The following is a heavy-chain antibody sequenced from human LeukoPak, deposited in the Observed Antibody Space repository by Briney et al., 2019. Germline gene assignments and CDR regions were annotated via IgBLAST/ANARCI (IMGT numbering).Heavy chain of an antibody. J-gene: IGHJ6*02. V-gene: IGHV1-18*01. CDR2: ISAYNGNT. CDR3: GSYSSGPPSYYYYGMDV. CDR1: GYTFTSYG. D-gene: IGHD6-19*01. Sequence: ASVTVSFKSSGYTFTSYGISWVRQAPGQGLEWMGWISAYNGNTNYAQKLQGRVTMTTDTSTSTAYMELRSLRTDDTAVYYCGSYSSGPPSYYYYGMDVWGQGTTVTVSS.